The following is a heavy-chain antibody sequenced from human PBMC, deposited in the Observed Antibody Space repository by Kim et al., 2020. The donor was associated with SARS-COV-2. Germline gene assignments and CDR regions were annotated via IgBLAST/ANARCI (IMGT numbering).Heavy chain of an antibody. CDR1: GYTFTSYA. CDR3: ARIPNYYYDSSGYLYGMDV. V-gene: IGHV1-3*01. Sequence: ASVKVSCKASGYTFTSYAMHWVRQAPGQRLEWMGWINAGNGNTKYSQKFQGRVTITRDTSASTAYMELSSLRSEDTAVYYCARIPNYYYDSSGYLYGMDVWGQGTTVTVSS. CDR2: INAGNGNT. D-gene: IGHD3-22*01. J-gene: IGHJ6*02.